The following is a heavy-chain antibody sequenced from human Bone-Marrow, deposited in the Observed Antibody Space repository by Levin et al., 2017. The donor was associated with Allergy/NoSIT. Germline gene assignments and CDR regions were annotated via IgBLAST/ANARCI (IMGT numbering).Heavy chain of an antibody. CDR3: ARDWDILTVTD. V-gene: IGHV4-61*02. D-gene: IGHD3-9*01. Sequence: SQTLSLTCTVSGGSISSGSYYWSWIRQPAGKGLEWIGRIYTSGSTNYNPSLKSRVTISVDTSKNQFSLKLSSVTAADTAVYYCARDWDILTVTDWGQGTLVTVSS. J-gene: IGHJ4*02. CDR1: GGSISSGSYY. CDR2: IYTSGST.